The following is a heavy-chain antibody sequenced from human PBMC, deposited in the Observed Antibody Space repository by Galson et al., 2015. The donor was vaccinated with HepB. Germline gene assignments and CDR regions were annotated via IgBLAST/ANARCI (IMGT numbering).Heavy chain of an antibody. D-gene: IGHD3-10*01. J-gene: IGHJ4*02. CDR1: VSTFSSYA. Sequence: SLRLSCAASVSTFSSYAMSWVRQAPGKGLEWVSAISGSGSTTYYADSVKGRFTITRDNSKSTLYLQMNSLRADDTAVYYCAKDDRYRGSPFDYWGQGTLVTVSS. CDR3: AKDDRYRGSPFDY. V-gene: IGHV3-23*01. CDR2: ISGSGSTT.